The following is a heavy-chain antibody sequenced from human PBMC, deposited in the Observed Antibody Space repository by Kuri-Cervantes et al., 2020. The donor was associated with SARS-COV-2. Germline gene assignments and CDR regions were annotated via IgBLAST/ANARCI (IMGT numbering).Heavy chain of an antibody. Sequence: SQTLSLPCAVYGGSFSGYYWNWIRQPPGKGLEWIGEINHSGSTYYNPSLKSRVTISVDTSKNQFSLKLSSVTAADTAVYYCARQMMSSITIFGVVITRNWFDPWGQGTLVTVSS. CDR1: GGSFSGYY. CDR2: INHSGST. V-gene: IGHV4-34*01. D-gene: IGHD3-3*01. CDR3: ARQMMSSITIFGVVITRNWFDP. J-gene: IGHJ5*02.